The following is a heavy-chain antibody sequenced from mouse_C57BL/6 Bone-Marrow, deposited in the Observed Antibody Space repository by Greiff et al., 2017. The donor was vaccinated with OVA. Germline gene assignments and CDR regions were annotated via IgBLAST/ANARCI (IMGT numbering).Heavy chain of an antibody. CDR2: IHPSDSDT. D-gene: IGHD2-2*01. V-gene: IGHV1-74*01. Sequence: QVQLKQPGAELVKPGASVKVSCKASGYTFTSYWMHWVKQRPGQGLEWIGRIHPSDSDTNYNQKFKGKATLTVDKSSSTAYMQLSSLTSEDSAVYYCATRYGYQAWFAYWGQGTLVTVSA. CDR1: GYTFTSYW. CDR3: ATRYGYQAWFAY. J-gene: IGHJ3*01.